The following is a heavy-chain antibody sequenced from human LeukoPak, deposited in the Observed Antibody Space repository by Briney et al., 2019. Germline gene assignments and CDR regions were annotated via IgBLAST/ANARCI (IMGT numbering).Heavy chain of an antibody. Sequence: PSETLSLTCTVSGGSISSYYWSWIRQPPGKGLEWIGYIYYSGSTNYNPSLKSRVTISVDTSKNQFSLKLSSVTAADTAVYYCARGPVVVVAAALSYFQHWGQGTLVTVSS. CDR3: ARGPVVVVAAALSYFQH. CDR2: IYYSGST. D-gene: IGHD2-15*01. V-gene: IGHV4-59*01. J-gene: IGHJ1*01. CDR1: GGSISSYY.